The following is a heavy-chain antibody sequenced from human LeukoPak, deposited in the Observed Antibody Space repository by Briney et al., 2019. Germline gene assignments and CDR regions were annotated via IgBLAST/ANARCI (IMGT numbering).Heavy chain of an antibody. D-gene: IGHD3-9*01. V-gene: IGHV4-34*01. CDR1: GGSFGGHY. CDR2: VNHSEVS. CDR3: ARAVTYHDVLTGNYRDYFDS. Sequence: SETLSLTCAVYGGSFGGHYWSWIRQPPGKGLEWIGEVNHSEVSNYNPPLKSRVTISADTSKNQVSLKLNSVTAADTAVYYCARAVTYHDVLTGNYRDYFDSWGQGTLVTVSS. J-gene: IGHJ4*02.